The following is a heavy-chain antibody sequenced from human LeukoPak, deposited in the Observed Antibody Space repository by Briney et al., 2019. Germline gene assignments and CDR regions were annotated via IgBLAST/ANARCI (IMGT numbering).Heavy chain of an antibody. CDR2: ISSSSSYI. J-gene: IGHJ3*02. V-gene: IGHV3-21*01. CDR1: GFTFSSYS. CDR3: ARAIQLWYGDDAFDI. D-gene: IGHD5-18*01. Sequence: GSLRLSCAASGFTFSSYSMNWVRQAPGKGLEWVSSISSSSSYIYYADSVKGRFTISRDNAKNSLYLQMNSLRAEDTAVYYCARAIQLWYGDDAFDIRGQGTMVTVSS.